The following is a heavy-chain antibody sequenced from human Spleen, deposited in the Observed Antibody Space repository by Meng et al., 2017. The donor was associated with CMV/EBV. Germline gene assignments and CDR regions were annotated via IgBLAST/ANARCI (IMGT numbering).Heavy chain of an antibody. J-gene: IGHJ4*02. CDR3: ARLETAMVNSYFDY. CDR2: IYPGDSDT. V-gene: IGHV5-51*01. D-gene: IGHD5-18*01. CDR1: GYSFTNYW. Sequence: KVSCKGSGYSFTNYWIAWLRQMPGKGLEWMGIIYPGDSDTRYSPSFQGQVTISVDKSISTAYLQWSSLKASDTAMYYCARLETAMVNSYFDYWGQGILVTVSS.